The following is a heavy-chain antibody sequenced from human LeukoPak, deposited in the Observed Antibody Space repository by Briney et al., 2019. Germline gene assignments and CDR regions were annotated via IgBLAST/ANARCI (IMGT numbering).Heavy chain of an antibody. Sequence: ASVTVSFMSSLYIFTTYGSSWVRQAPGQEREGMGCISAYNGNTNYALKIHSRITMTTVTFTSTGYMELRSLRSDDTAVYYCAKWITGADHFDYWGQGTLVTVSS. CDR1: LYIFTTYG. J-gene: IGHJ4*02. V-gene: IGHV1-18*01. CDR3: AKWITGADHFDY. D-gene: IGHD6-13*01. CDR2: ISAYNGNT.